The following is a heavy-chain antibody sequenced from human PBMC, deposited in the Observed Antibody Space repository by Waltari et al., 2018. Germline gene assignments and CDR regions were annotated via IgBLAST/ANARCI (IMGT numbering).Heavy chain of an antibody. CDR3: ARGGVLGATLTQDY. D-gene: IGHD1-26*01. J-gene: IGHJ4*02. CDR1: GYTFTSYD. Sequence: QVQLVQSGAEVKKPGASVKVSCKASGYTFTSYDINWVRQATGQGLEWMGWRNPNSGKTGYAQKFQGRVTMTRNTSISTSYMELSSLRSEDTAVYYCARGGVLGATLTQDYWGQGTLVTVSS. V-gene: IGHV1-8*02. CDR2: RNPNSGKT.